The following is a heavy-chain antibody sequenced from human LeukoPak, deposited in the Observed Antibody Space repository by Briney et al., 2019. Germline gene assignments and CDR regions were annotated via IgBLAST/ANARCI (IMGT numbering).Heavy chain of an antibody. CDR2: FDPEDGET. J-gene: IGHJ4*02. CDR1: GYTLTELS. D-gene: IGHD6-13*01. V-gene: IGHV1-24*01. CDR3: ASTGYSSSGGLFEY. Sequence: ASVKVSCKVSGYTLTELSMHWVRQAPGKGLEWMGGFDPEDGETIYAQKFQGRVTMTEDTSTDTAYMELSSLRSEDTAVYYCASTGYSSSGGLFEYWGQGTLVTVSS.